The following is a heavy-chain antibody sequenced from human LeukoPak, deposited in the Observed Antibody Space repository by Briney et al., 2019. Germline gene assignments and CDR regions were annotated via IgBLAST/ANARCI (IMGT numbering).Heavy chain of an antibody. V-gene: IGHV4-39*01. CDR3: ARRHYGSGYYPYYFDY. J-gene: IGHJ4*02. CDR2: IYYSGTT. CDR1: GDSITSDTYY. D-gene: IGHD3-10*01. Sequence: SETLSLTRTVSGDSITSDTYYWGWIRQPPGKELEWIGTIYYSGTTFYNPSLKSRVTISVDTSKNQFSLRLNSVTAADTAVYYCARRHYGSGYYPYYFDYWGQGTLVTVSS.